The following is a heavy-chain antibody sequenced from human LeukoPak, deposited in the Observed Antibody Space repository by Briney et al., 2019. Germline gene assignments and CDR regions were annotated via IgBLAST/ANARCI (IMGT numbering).Heavy chain of an antibody. Sequence: PGGSLRLSCAASGFTFSSYWMSWVRQAPGKGLEWVSAISGSGGSTYYADSVKGRFTISRDNSKNTLYLQMNSLRAEDTAVYYCARGGDYSGYEHYFDYWGQGTLVTVSS. D-gene: IGHD5-12*01. CDR3: ARGGDYSGYEHYFDY. CDR1: GFTFSSYW. CDR2: ISGSGGST. V-gene: IGHV3-23*01. J-gene: IGHJ4*02.